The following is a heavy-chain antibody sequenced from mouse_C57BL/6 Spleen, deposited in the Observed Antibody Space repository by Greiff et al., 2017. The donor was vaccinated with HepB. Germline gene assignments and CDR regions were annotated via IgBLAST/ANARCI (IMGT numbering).Heavy chain of an antibody. Sequence: QVQLQQPGAELVMPGASVKLSCKASGYTFTSYWMHWVTQRPGQGLEWIGEIDPSDSYTNYNQKFKGKSTLTVDKSSSTAYMQLSSLTSEDSAVYYCARSDGNYAMDYWGQGTSVTVSS. D-gene: IGHD2-1*01. J-gene: IGHJ4*01. CDR1: GYTFTSYW. CDR2: IDPSDSYT. V-gene: IGHV1-69*01. CDR3: ARSDGNYAMDY.